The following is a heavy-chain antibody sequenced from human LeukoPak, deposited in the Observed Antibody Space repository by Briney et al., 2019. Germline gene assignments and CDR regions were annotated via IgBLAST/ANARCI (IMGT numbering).Heavy chain of an antibody. Sequence: PSETLCLTCTVSGGSISGSSWSCIPQPAGKGRGWMGRIYTSGSTNYNPSLKSRVTMSVDTSKNQFSLKLSSVTAADPAVYYCARDQYSSSSEYWFDPWGQGTLVTVSS. CDR3: ARDQYSSSSEYWFDP. V-gene: IGHV4-4*07. D-gene: IGHD6-6*01. CDR2: IYTSGST. CDR1: GGSISGSS. J-gene: IGHJ5*02.